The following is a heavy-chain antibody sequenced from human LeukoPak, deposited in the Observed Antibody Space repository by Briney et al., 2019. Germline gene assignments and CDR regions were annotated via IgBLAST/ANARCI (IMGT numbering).Heavy chain of an antibody. Sequence: ASVKVSCKASGYTFTGYYMHWVRQAPGQGLEWMGRINPNSGGTNYAQKFQGRVTMTRDTSISTAYMELSRLGSDDTAVYYCARAGPVRDSFGGVIVWFDPWGQGTLVTVSS. CDR2: INPNSGGT. D-gene: IGHD3-16*02. CDR3: ARAGPVRDSFGGVIVWFDP. J-gene: IGHJ5*02. CDR1: GYTFTGYY. V-gene: IGHV1-2*06.